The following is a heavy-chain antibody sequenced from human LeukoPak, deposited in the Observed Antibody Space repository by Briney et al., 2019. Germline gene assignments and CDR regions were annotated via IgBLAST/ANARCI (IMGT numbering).Heavy chain of an antibody. CDR2: INPNSGGT. Sequence: ASVEVSCKASGYTFTGYYMHWVRQAPGQGLEWMGWINPNSGGTNYAQKFQGRVTMTRDTSISTAYMELGRLRSDDTAVYYCARGSIVATIGPADYWGQGTLVTVSS. V-gene: IGHV1-2*02. J-gene: IGHJ4*02. D-gene: IGHD5-12*01. CDR1: GYTFTGYY. CDR3: ARGSIVATIGPADY.